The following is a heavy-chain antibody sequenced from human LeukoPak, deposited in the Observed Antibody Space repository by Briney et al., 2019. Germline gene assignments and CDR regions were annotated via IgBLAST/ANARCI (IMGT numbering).Heavy chain of an antibody. CDR2: TYYRSKWYN. Sequence: SQTLSLTCAISGDSVSSNSAAWNWIRQSPSRGLEWLGRTYYRSKWYNDYAVSVKSRITINPDTSKNQFSLQLNPVTPEDTAVYYCARDLAYYDFWSGYYDSGFSLLFDYWGQGTLVTVSS. CDR3: ARDLAYYDFWSGYYDSGFSLLFDY. CDR1: GDSVSSNSAA. J-gene: IGHJ4*02. D-gene: IGHD3-3*01. V-gene: IGHV6-1*01.